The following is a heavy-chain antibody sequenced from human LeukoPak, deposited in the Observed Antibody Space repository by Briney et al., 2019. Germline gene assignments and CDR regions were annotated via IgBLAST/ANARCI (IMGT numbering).Heavy chain of an antibody. CDR2: ISSSSSYI. Sequence: GGSLRLSCAASGFTFSSYSMNWVRQAPGKGLEWVSSISSSSSYIYCADSVKGRFTISRDNAKNSLYLQMNSLRAEDTAVYYCARGPYCSSSSCYGLILAVDPWGQGTRVTVYS. D-gene: IGHD5-18*01. CDR3: ARGPYCSSSSCYGLILAVDP. J-gene: IGHJ5*02. CDR1: GFTFSSYS. V-gene: IGHV3-21*01.